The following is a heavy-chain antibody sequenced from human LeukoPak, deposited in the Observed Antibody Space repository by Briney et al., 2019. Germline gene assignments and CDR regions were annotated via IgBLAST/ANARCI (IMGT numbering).Heavy chain of an antibody. Sequence: GGSLRLSCAASGFTFSSYSMNWVRQAPGKGLEWVSSISSSSSYIYYADSVKGRFTISRDNSKNTLYLQMNSLRAEDTAVYYCASDLGSAGYWGQGTLVTVSS. J-gene: IGHJ4*02. CDR1: GFTFSSYS. D-gene: IGHD7-27*01. CDR3: ASDLGSAGY. CDR2: ISSSSSYI. V-gene: IGHV3-21*01.